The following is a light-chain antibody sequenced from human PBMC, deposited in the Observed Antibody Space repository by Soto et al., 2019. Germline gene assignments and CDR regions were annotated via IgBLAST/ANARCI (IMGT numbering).Light chain of an antibody. CDR2: GAS. CDR1: QAVSSSL. Sequence: EIVLTQSPGTLSMSPGERATLSCRASQAVSSSLLAWYQHKPGQAPRLVIYGASSRATGIPDRFSGSGSGTDFTLTISRLEPEDVAVYYCQQYGSSPLTFGGGTKVEIK. J-gene: IGKJ4*01. CDR3: QQYGSSPLT. V-gene: IGKV3-20*01.